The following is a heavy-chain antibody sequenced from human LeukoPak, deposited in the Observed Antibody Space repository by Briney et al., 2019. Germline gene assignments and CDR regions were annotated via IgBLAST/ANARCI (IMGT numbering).Heavy chain of an antibody. D-gene: IGHD6-19*01. V-gene: IGHV4-34*01. CDR2: INHSGST. J-gene: IGHJ4*02. CDR3: ARLAVAGSILYFDY. CDR1: GGSFSGYY. Sequence: SETLSLTCAVYGGSFSGYYWSWIRQPPGKGLEWIGEINHSGSTNYNPSLKSRVTISVDTSKNQFSLKLSSVTAADTAVYYCARLAVAGSILYFDYWGQGTLVTVSS.